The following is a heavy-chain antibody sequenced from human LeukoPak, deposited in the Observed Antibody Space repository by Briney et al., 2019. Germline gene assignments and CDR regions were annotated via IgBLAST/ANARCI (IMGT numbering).Heavy chain of an antibody. V-gene: IGHV1-2*02. Sequence: ASVKVSCKASGYTFTGYYMHWVRQAPGQGLEWMGWINPNSGGTGYAQKFQGRVTMTRNTSISTAYMELSSLRSEDTAVYYCARVGYCGGDCYNFDYWGQGTLVTVSS. CDR2: INPNSGGT. CDR3: ARVGYCGGDCYNFDY. CDR1: GYTFTGYY. J-gene: IGHJ4*02. D-gene: IGHD2-21*02.